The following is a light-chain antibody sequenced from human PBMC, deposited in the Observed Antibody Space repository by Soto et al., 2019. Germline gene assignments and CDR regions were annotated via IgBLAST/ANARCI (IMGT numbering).Light chain of an antibody. V-gene: IGKV4-1*01. Sequence: DIVMTQSPDSLAVSLGERATINCKSSQSVLYSSNNKNYSAWYQQKPGQPPKRLIYWASTRESGVPDRFSGTGSGTDFTLTISSLQAEDVAVCYCQQYYSTPYTFGQGTKLEIK. CDR3: QQYYSTPYT. CDR1: QSVLYSSNNKNY. CDR2: WAS. J-gene: IGKJ2*01.